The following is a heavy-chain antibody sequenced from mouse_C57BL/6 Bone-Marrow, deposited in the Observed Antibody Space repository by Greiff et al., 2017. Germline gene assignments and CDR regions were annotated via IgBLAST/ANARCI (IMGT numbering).Heavy chain of an antibody. J-gene: IGHJ4*01. D-gene: IGHD1-1*01. CDR1: GYTFTDYE. Sequence: VQGVESGAELVRPGASVTLSCKASGYTFTDYEMHWVKQTPVHGLEWIGAIDPETGCTAYNQKFKGKAILTADKSSSTAYMELRSLTSEYSAVYYCTRGPYYYGSSPYYAMDYWGQGTSVTVSS. CDR2: IDPETGCT. CDR3: TRGPYYYGSSPYYAMDY. V-gene: IGHV1-15*01.